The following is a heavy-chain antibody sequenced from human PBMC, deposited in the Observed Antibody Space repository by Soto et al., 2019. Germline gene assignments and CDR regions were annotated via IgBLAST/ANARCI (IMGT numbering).Heavy chain of an antibody. J-gene: IGHJ4*02. CDR2: LSYDGSNK. Sequence: QVQLVESGGGVVQPGRSLRLSCAASGFTFSSYAMHWVRQAPGKGLEWLAVLSYDGSNKYYADSVKGRFTISRNNSNNTLYLQMNCLRAEDTAVYYCARDLPLGYCSGGSCPLDYWGQGTLFTVSS. D-gene: IGHD2-15*01. CDR3: ARDLPLGYCSGGSCPLDY. CDR1: GFTFSSYA. V-gene: IGHV3-30-3*01.